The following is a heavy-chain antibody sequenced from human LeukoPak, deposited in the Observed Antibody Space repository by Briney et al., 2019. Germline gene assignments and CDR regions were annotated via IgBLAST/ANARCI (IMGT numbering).Heavy chain of an antibody. CDR3: ARVLGDDFWSGYYSSYYYYMDV. Sequence: PGGSLRLSCAASGFTFSSYSMNWVRQAPGKWLEWVSSISSSSSYMYYADSVKGRFTISRDNAKNSLYLQMNSLRAEDTAVYYCARVLGDDFWSGYYSSYYYYMDVWGKGTTVTVSS. D-gene: IGHD3-3*01. CDR1: GFTFSSYS. J-gene: IGHJ6*03. V-gene: IGHV3-21*01. CDR2: ISSSSSYM.